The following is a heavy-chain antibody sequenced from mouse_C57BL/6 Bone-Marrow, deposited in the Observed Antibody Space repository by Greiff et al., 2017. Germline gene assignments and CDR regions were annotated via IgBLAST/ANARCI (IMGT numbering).Heavy chain of an antibody. Sequence: QVQLQQPGAELVMPGASVKLSCKASGYTFTSYWLHWVKQRPGQGLAWIGEIDPSDSYTNYNQKFKGKSTLTVDKSSSTAYMQLSSLTSEDSAVYYCARLPYYGSSPAWFAYWGQGTLVTVSA. CDR1: GYTFTSYW. CDR2: IDPSDSYT. D-gene: IGHD1-1*01. V-gene: IGHV1-69*01. J-gene: IGHJ3*01. CDR3: ARLPYYGSSPAWFAY.